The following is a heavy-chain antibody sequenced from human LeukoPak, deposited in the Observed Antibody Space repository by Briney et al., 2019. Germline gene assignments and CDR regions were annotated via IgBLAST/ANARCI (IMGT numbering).Heavy chain of an antibody. CDR2: ISGSGGNT. Sequence: PGGSLRLSCAASGFTFSSYAMSWVRQAPGKGLEWVSGISGSGGNTYYADSVKGRFTISRDNSKNTMYVQINSLRAEDTAIYYCAKDSDSGKFDYWGQGTLVTVSS. D-gene: IGHD3-10*01. CDR1: GFTFSSYA. CDR3: AKDSDSGKFDY. J-gene: IGHJ4*02. V-gene: IGHV3-23*01.